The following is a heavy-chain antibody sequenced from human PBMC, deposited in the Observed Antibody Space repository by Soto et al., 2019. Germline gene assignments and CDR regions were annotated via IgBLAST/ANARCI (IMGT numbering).Heavy chain of an antibody. V-gene: IGHV3-33*01. CDR1: GFTFSSYG. J-gene: IGHJ2*01. D-gene: IGHD5-12*01. CDR3: ARLGGSGYDLTYWYFDL. CDR2: IWYDGSNK. Sequence: QVQLVESGGGVVQPGRSLRLSCAASGFTFSSYGMHWVRQAPGKGLEWVAVIWYDGSNKYYADSVKGRFTISRDNSKNTLYLQMNSLRAEDTAVYYCARLGGSGYDLTYWYFDLWGRGTLVTVSS.